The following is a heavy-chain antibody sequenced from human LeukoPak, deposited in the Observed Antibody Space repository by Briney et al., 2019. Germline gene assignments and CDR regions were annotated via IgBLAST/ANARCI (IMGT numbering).Heavy chain of an antibody. D-gene: IGHD3-10*01. CDR1: GGSVSNYF. CDR3: ARGYYYGSGSGEGFDY. CDR2: IYHSGST. V-gene: IGHV4-59*02. J-gene: IGHJ4*02. Sequence: PSETLSLTCTVSGGSVSNYFWSWIRQPPGKGLEWIGYIYHSGSTYYNPSLKSRVTISVDWSKNQFSLKLSSVTAADTAVYYCARGYYYGSGSGEGFDYWGQGTLVTVSS.